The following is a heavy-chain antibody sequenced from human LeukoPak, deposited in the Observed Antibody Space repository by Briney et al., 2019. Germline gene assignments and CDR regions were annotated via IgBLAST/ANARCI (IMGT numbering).Heavy chain of an antibody. V-gene: IGHV1-18*01. D-gene: IGHD4-17*01. Sequence: GASVKVSCKASGYIFSNYGITWVRQAPGQGLEWMGWISAYNGYTNYAQNLQGRVTMTTDTSTTTVYMELRSLRSDDTAVYYCARDSTLTTTDLDYWGQGTLVTVSS. CDR3: ARDSTLTTTDLDY. CDR1: GYIFSNYG. CDR2: ISAYNGYT. J-gene: IGHJ4*02.